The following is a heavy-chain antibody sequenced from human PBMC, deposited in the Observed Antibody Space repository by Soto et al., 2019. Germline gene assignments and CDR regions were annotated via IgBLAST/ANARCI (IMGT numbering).Heavy chain of an antibody. CDR1: GYNFTSYW. CDR2: IYPADSDT. Sequence: GESLKISCKASGYNFTSYWIGWVRQMPGKGLELMGVIYPADSDTRYRPPFQGQVTISADKSISTAYLQWSSLKASDTAMYYCARLTYYYGSGTQIIYYGMDVWGQGTTVTVSS. D-gene: IGHD3-10*01. CDR3: ARLTYYYGSGTQIIYYGMDV. J-gene: IGHJ6*02. V-gene: IGHV5-51*01.